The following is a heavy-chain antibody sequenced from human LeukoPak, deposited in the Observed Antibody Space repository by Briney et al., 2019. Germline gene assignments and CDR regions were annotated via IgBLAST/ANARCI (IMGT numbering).Heavy chain of an antibody. CDR1: GGSFSGYY. Sequence: SETLSLTCAVYGGSFSGYYWSWIRQPAGKGLEWIGRIYTSGSTNYNPSLKSRVTISVDTSKNQFSLKLSSVTAADTAVYYCARAGSGGGLDYWGQGTLVTVSS. J-gene: IGHJ4*02. D-gene: IGHD6-19*01. V-gene: IGHV4-59*10. CDR2: IYTSGST. CDR3: ARAGSGGGLDY.